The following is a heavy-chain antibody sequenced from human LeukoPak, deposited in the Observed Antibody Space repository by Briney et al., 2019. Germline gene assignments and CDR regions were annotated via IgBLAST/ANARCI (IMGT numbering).Heavy chain of an antibody. D-gene: IGHD3-16*01. Sequence: QPGRSLRLSCAASGFIFSTYDIHWVRQSPGKGLEWVAVIWYDGSNENYADSVKGRFTISRDNSKNTVYLQMNSLRAEDTGVYFCANPSANWGGPSQYFTMDVWGRGTTVTVSS. V-gene: IGHV3-33*06. CDR1: GFIFSTYD. CDR2: IWYDGSNE. CDR3: ANPSANWGGPSQYFTMDV. J-gene: IGHJ6*02.